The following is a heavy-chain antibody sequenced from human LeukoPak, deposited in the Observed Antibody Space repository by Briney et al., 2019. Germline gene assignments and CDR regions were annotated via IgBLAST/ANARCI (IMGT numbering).Heavy chain of an antibody. V-gene: IGHV3-7*01. Sequence: GGSLRLSRAASGFTFSSYWMSWVRQAPGKGLEWVANIKHDGSEKYYVDSMKGRFTISRDNAKNSLYLQMNSLRAEDTAVYYCARDLGGHYPSTGTFDYWGQGTLVIVSS. J-gene: IGHJ4*02. D-gene: IGHD1-1*01. CDR1: GFTFSSYW. CDR3: ARDLGGHYPSTGTFDY. CDR2: IKHDGSEK.